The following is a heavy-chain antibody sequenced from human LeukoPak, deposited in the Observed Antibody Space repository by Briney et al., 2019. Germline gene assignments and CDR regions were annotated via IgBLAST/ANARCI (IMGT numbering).Heavy chain of an antibody. V-gene: IGHV3-74*03. J-gene: IGHJ4*02. CDR2: ILSDGRTT. CDR3: AREVAVGYCSSTTCYADDH. CDR1: GFNLSNYW. D-gene: IGHD2-2*01. Sequence: AGGSLRLSCAASGFNLSNYWMHWVRQAPGKGVVWVSRILSDGRTTEYADSVEGRFTISRDTGKNTLYRQMNSLRGGDTAIYYCAREVAVGYCSSTTCYADDHWGQGTLVTVSS.